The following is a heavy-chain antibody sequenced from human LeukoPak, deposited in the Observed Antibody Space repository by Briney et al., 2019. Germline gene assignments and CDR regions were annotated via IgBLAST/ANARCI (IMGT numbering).Heavy chain of an antibody. D-gene: IGHD3-3*01. V-gene: IGHV4-4*09. CDR2: IYTCGST. CDR1: GGSISSYY. Sequence: SETLSLTCTVSGGSISSYYWSWIRQPPGKGLEWIGHIYTCGSTNYNPSLKSRVTISVDTSKNQFSLKLSTVTAADTAVYYCARQGRITIFGVVNNWFDPWGQGTLVTVSS. CDR3: ARQGRITIFGVVNNWFDP. J-gene: IGHJ5*02.